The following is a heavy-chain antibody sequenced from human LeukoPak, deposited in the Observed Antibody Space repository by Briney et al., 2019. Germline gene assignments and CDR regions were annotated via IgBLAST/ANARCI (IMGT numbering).Heavy chain of an antibody. CDR1: GFTVSSNY. D-gene: IGHD2-2*01. J-gene: IGHJ4*02. CDR2: IYSGGST. CDR3: ASRVLGYCSSTSCPPDY. V-gene: IGHV3-53*01. Sequence: PGGSLRLSCAASGFTVSSNYMSWVRQAPGKGLEWVSVIYSGGSTYYADSVKGRFTISRDNSKNTLYLQMNSLRAEDTAVYYCASRVLGYCSSTSCPPDYWGQGTLVTVSS.